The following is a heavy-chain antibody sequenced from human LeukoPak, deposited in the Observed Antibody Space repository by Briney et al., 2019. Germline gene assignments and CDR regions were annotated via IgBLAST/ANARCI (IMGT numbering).Heavy chain of an antibody. D-gene: IGHD3-16*01. CDR3: AKDISDAYIATDFDY. J-gene: IGHJ4*02. Sequence: GGSLRLSCAASGFTFSSYGMHWVRQAPGKGLEWVAFIRYDGSNKYYADSVKGRFTISRDNSKNSLYLQMNSLRTEDTALYYCAKDISDAYIATDFDYWGQGTLVTVSS. CDR1: GFTFSSYG. V-gene: IGHV3-30*02. CDR2: IRYDGSNK.